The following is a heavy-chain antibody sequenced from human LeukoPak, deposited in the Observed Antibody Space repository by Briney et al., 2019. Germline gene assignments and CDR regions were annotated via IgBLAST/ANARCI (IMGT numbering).Heavy chain of an antibody. CDR3: ARVGLHCSGGSCYDY. CDR2: ISSDGSST. CDR1: GFTLSRYW. D-gene: IGHD2-15*01. J-gene: IGHJ4*02. Sequence: GGSLRLSCAASGFTLSRYWMYWVRQAPGKGLVWVSRISSDGSSTTYADSVQGRFTISRDNAKNTLYLQMNSLRAEDTAVYYCARVGLHCSGGSCYDYWGQGTLVTVSS. V-gene: IGHV3-74*01.